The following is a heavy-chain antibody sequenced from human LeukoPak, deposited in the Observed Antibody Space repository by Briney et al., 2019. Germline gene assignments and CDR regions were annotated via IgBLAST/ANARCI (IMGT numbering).Heavy chain of an antibody. D-gene: IGHD6-19*01. CDR2: IRASGGSP. Sequence: GGSLRLSCAASGFTFSSYAMSWVRQAPGKGLEWVPSIRASGGSPYYADSVKGRFTTSRDNSKNTLYLQMNSLRGEDTAIYYCARFPRIPVADPFDYWGQGTLGTVSS. CDR1: GFTFSSYA. J-gene: IGHJ4*02. V-gene: IGHV3-23*01. CDR3: ARFPRIPVADPFDY.